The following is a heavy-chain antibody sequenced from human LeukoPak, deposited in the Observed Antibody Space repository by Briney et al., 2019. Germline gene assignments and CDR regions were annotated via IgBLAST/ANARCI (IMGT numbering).Heavy chain of an antibody. J-gene: IGHJ4*02. V-gene: IGHV4-59*01. Sequence: SETLSLTCTVSGGSISSYYWGWIRQPPGKGLEWIGYISYSGSTNYNPSLKGRVIISVDTSKNQFSLKLSSVTAADTAVYYCARVIAAAEPTFDYWGQGTLVTVSS. D-gene: IGHD6-13*01. CDR1: GGSISSYY. CDR2: ISYSGST. CDR3: ARVIAAAEPTFDY.